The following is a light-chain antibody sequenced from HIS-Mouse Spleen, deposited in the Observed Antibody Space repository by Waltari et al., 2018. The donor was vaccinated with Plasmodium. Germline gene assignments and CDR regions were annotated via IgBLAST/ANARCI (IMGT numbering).Light chain of an antibody. CDR3: QQYGSSPT. J-gene: IGKJ4*01. V-gene: IGKV3-20*01. Sequence: EIVLTPSPGTLSLSPGERATLSCRASPSVSSSYLAWYQQKPGQAPRLLIYGASSRATGIPDRFSGSGSGTDFTLTISRLEPEDFAVYYCQQYGSSPTFGGGTK. CDR2: GAS. CDR1: PSVSSSY.